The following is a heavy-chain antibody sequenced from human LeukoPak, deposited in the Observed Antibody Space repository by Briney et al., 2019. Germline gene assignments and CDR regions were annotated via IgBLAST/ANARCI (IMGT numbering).Heavy chain of an antibody. CDR3: ARRRYGSGSYAFDY. CDR1: GGSISSSSYY. J-gene: IGHJ4*02. V-gene: IGHV4-39*07. Sequence: PSETLSLTCTVSGGSISSSSYYWGRIRQPPGKGLEWIGEIYHSGSINYNPSLKSRVTISVDKSKSQFSLKLSSVTAADTAVYYCARRRYGSGSYAFDYWGQGTLVTVSS. CDR2: IYHSGSI. D-gene: IGHD3-10*01.